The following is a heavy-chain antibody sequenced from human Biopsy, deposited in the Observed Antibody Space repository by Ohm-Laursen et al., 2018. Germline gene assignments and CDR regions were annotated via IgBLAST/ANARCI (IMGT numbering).Heavy chain of an antibody. D-gene: IGHD3-16*01. CDR2: INHRGST. J-gene: IGHJ6*02. V-gene: IGHV4-34*01. CDR3: ARAVDYYDPYYYYGLDA. CDR1: GGSFSGYY. Sequence: SDTLSLTCAVYGGSFSGYYWSWIRQPPGKGLEWIGEINHRGSTNYNPSLKSRVTISVDTSKNQFSLKLRSVTAADTAVYYCARAVDYYDPYYYYGLDAWGQGTTVTVSS.